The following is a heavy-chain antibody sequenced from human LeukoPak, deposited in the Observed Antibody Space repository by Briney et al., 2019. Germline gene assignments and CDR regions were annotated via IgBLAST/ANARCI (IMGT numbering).Heavy chain of an antibody. V-gene: IGHV1-3*01. CDR3: ARRLTQYDCFDP. J-gene: IGHJ5*02. D-gene: IGHD2-2*01. Sequence: ASVKVSCKASQYTFTDYAVHWVRQAPGQRLEWMGWIDAGNGKTKYSQSFQGRVTITRDTSATTAYMELSSLTSEDTAVYYCARRLTQYDCFDPWGQGILVTVSS. CDR2: IDAGNGKT. CDR1: QYTFTDYA.